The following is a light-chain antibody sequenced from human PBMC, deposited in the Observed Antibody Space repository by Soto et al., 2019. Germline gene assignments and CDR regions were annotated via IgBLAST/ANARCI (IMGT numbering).Light chain of an antibody. CDR2: GNS. CDR3: QSYDSSLSVAYV. Sequence: QSVLTQPPSVSLAPGQRVTISCTGSSSNIGAGYDVHWYQQLPGTAPKLLIYGNSNRPSGVPDRFSGSKSGTSASLAITGLQAEDEADYYCQSYDSSLSVAYVFGTGTKVTVL. J-gene: IGLJ1*01. V-gene: IGLV1-40*01. CDR1: SSNIGAGYD.